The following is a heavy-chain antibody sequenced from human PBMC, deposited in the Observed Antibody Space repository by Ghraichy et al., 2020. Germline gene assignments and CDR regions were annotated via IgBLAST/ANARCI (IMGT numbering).Heavy chain of an antibody. V-gene: IGHV4-34*01. CDR3: ARVNLGSGSSQYYFDY. J-gene: IGHJ4*02. Sequence: AETLSLTCAVYGGSFSGYYWSWIRQPPGKGLEWIGEINHSGSTNYNPSLKSRVTISVDTSKNQFSLKLSSVTAADTAVYYCARVNLGSGSSQYYFDYWGQGTLVTVSS. CDR2: INHSGST. CDR1: GGSFSGYY. D-gene: IGHD3-10*01.